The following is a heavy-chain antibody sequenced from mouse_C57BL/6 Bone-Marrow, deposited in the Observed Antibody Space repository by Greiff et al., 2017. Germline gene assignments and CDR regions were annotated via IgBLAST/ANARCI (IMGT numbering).Heavy chain of an antibody. D-gene: IGHD2-10*01. CDR1: GYTFTSYG. J-gene: IGHJ4*01. CDR2: IYPRSGNT. CDR3: ARGGLLWYAMDY. V-gene: IGHV1-81*01. Sequence: VQLQQSGAELARPGASVTLSCKASGYTFTSYGISWVKQRTGQGLEWIGEIYPRSGNTYYNEKFKGKATLTADKSSSTAYMELRSLASEDSAVYFCARGGLLWYAMDYWGQGTSVTVSS.